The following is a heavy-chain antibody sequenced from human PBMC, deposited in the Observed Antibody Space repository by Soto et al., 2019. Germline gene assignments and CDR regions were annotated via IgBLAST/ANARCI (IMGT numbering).Heavy chain of an antibody. Sequence: EVQLVESGGGLVQPGGSLRLSCAASGFTFSSYTMNWVRQAPGKGLEWVSYITSSSSTIYYADSVKGRFTISREDAKNSLYLQMNSLRDEDAAVYYCARTLAAAAYYFYYGMDVWGQGTTVTVSS. CDR3: ARTLAAAAYYFYYGMDV. D-gene: IGHD6-13*01. CDR1: GFTFSSYT. CDR2: ITSSSSTI. V-gene: IGHV3-48*02. J-gene: IGHJ6*02.